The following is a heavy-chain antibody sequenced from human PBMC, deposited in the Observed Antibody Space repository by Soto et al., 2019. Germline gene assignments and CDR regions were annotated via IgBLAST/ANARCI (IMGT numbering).Heavy chain of an antibody. J-gene: IGHJ5*02. D-gene: IGHD6-13*01. Sequence: SETLSLTCTVSGGSISSSSYYWGWIRQPPGKGLEWIGSIYYSGSTYYNPSLKSRVTISVDTSKNQFSLKLSSVTAADTAVYYCARRPQYSSNFMPSWFDPWGQGTLVT. V-gene: IGHV4-39*01. CDR2: IYYSGST. CDR3: ARRPQYSSNFMPSWFDP. CDR1: GGSISSSSYY.